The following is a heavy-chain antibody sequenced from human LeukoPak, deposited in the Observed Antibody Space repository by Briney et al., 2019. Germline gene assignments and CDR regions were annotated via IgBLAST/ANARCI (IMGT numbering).Heavy chain of an antibody. CDR2: MNPNSGNT. CDR1: GYTFTSYD. CDR3: ARDHPIAAAGTGWFDP. Sequence: ASVKVSCKASGYTFTSYDINWVRQATGQGLEWMGWMNPNSGNTGYAQKFQGRVTMTRDTSISTAYMELSRLRSDDTAVYYCARDHPIAAAGTGWFDPWGQGTLVTVSS. D-gene: IGHD6-13*01. V-gene: IGHV1-8*01. J-gene: IGHJ5*02.